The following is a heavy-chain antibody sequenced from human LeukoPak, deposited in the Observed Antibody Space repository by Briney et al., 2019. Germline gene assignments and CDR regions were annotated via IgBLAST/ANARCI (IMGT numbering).Heavy chain of an antibody. Sequence: ASVKVSCKASGYTFTSYGISWVRQAPGRGLEWMGWISAYNGNTNYAQKLQGRVTMTTDTSTSTAYIELRSLRSDDTAVYYCARDEYCSGGSCYVPWFDPWGQGTLVTVSS. D-gene: IGHD2-15*01. V-gene: IGHV1-18*01. J-gene: IGHJ5*02. CDR3: ARDEYCSGGSCYVPWFDP. CDR2: ISAYNGNT. CDR1: GYTFTSYG.